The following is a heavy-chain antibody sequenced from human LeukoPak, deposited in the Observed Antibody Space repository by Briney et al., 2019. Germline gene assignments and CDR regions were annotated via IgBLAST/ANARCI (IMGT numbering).Heavy chain of an antibody. CDR2: IYHSGST. V-gene: IGHV4-34*01. J-gene: IGHJ3*02. Sequence: PSETLSLTCAVYGGSFSGYYWGWIRQPPGKGLEWIGSIYHSGSTYYNPSLKSRVTISVDTSKNQFSLKLSSVTAADTAVYYCARWLIAARGSAFDIWGQGTMVTVSS. CDR3: ARWLIAARGSAFDI. CDR1: GGSFSGYY. D-gene: IGHD6-13*01.